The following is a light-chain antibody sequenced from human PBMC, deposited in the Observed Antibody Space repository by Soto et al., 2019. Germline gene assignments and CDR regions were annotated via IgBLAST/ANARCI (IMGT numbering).Light chain of an antibody. V-gene: IGKV3-11*01. J-gene: IGKJ5*01. Sequence: EVVLTQSPATLSLSPGERATLSCRTSQCVSRYLAWYQQKPGQAPRLLIYDASNRATGIPARFGGSGSGTDFTLTISSLEPEDFAVYYCQQRQHWPPITFGQGTRLEIK. CDR1: QCVSRY. CDR3: QQRQHWPPIT. CDR2: DAS.